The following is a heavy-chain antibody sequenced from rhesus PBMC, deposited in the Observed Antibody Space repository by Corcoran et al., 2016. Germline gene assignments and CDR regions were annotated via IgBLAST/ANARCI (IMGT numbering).Heavy chain of an antibody. V-gene: IGHV4-93*02. D-gene: IGHD5-42*01. CDR3: SRGGYATTEGFDS. Sequence: QVQLQESGPAVMMPSETLSLSCAVSGASISRRHGWRWIRQSPGKGLEWIAHISNNGRNTEKNPSLGSRVTISIDTSQNQFSLRLTSVTAADTAVYFCSRGGYATTEGFDSWGQGVLVTVSS. CDR1: GASISRRHG. J-gene: IGHJ4*01. CDR2: ISNNGRNT.